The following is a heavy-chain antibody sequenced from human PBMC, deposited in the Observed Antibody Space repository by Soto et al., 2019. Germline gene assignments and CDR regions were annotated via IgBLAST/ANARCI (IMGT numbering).Heavy chain of an antibody. Sequence: QVQLQESGPGLVKPSETLYLTCTVSGGSINSYYWSWIRQPRGKGLEWIGYIYYSGSTNYNPSLKSRVTISVDTSKNQFSLKLSSVTAADTAVYYCARRYGTLFDYWGQGTLVTVSS. D-gene: IGHD4-17*01. J-gene: IGHJ4*02. CDR1: GGSINSYY. CDR3: ARRYGTLFDY. CDR2: IYYSGST. V-gene: IGHV4-59*08.